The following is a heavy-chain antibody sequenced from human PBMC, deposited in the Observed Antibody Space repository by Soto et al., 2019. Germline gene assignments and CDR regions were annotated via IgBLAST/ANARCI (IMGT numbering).Heavy chain of an antibody. CDR2: INAGNGNT. D-gene: IGHD1-26*01. Sequence: QVPLVQSGAEVKKPGASVKVSCKASGYTFTSYAMHWVRQAPGQRLEWMGWINAGNGNTKYSQKFQGRVTITRDTSASTAYMELSSLRSEDTAVYYCARAHSGSYDGDEYFQHWGQGTLVTVSS. J-gene: IGHJ1*01. V-gene: IGHV1-3*01. CDR3: ARAHSGSYDGDEYFQH. CDR1: GYTFTSYA.